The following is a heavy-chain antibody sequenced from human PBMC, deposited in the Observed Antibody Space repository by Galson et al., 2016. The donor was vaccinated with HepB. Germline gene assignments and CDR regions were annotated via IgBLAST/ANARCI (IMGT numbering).Heavy chain of an antibody. D-gene: IGHD3-3*01. V-gene: IGHV1-2*06. CDR3: AKDKFPLQWLPQPYFHY. CDR1: GYSFTGHY. Sequence: SVKVSCKASGYSFTGHYIHWVRQAPGQGLEWMGRINPNSGGTNYAQKFQGRVTMTRDTSINTAYMELSRLRSDDTAVYYCAKDKFPLQWLPQPYFHYWGRGTLVTVSS. J-gene: IGHJ4*02. CDR2: INPNSGGT.